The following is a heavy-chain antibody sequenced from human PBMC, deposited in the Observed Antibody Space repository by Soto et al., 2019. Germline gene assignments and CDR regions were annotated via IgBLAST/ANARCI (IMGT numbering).Heavy chain of an antibody. CDR3: ARRTFRDPPGDYFDY. CDR1: GGSISTYY. Sequence: HSETLSLSCTVCGGSISTYYWSWIRQPPGKGLEWIGYIYYTGDTNYNPSLKSRVTISVDTSKTQFSLKLSSVTAADTAVYYCARRTFRDPPGDYFDYWGQGRLVTVSS. CDR2: IYYTGDT. V-gene: IGHV4-59*08. D-gene: IGHD4-17*01. J-gene: IGHJ4*02.